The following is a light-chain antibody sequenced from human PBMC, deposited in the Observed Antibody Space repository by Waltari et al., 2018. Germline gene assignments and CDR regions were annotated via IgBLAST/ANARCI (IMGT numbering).Light chain of an antibody. CDR2: DVT. CDR1: NSDIGGFNY. J-gene: IGLJ2*01. CDR3: CSYTITSTLV. Sequence: QSALTQPASVSGSPGQSITISCTGTNSDIGGFNYLSWYQHHPGQAPTLILYDVTKRPSGVSDRFSGPKSGTTASLTISGLHTDDEADYYCCSYTITSTLVFGGGTKLTVL. V-gene: IGLV2-14*03.